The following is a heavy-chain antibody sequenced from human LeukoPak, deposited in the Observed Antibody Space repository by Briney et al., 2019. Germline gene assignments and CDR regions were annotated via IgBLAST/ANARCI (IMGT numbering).Heavy chain of an antibody. V-gene: IGHV3-74*01. D-gene: IGHD1-20*01. CDR2: IDSDGSHT. J-gene: IGHJ6*02. Sequence: PGGSLRLSCAASGFTFSSSWMHWVRQAPGKGLVWVSRIDSDGSHTTYADSVKGRFTVSRDNAKNTLYLQMNSLRAEDTAVYYCAKDRAGVTGSSGVYYYYYGMDVWGQGTTVTVS. CDR3: AKDRAGVTGSSGVYYYYYGMDV. CDR1: GFTFSSSW.